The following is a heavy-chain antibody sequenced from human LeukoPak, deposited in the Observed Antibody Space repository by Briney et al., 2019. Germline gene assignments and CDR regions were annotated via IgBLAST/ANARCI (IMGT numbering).Heavy chain of an antibody. V-gene: IGHV1-18*01. CDR3: AMRKPYDSSGPFDY. CDR1: GYTFTSYG. Sequence: ASVKVSCKASGYTFTSYGISWVRQAPGQGLEWMGWISAYNGNTNYAQKLQGRVTMTTDTSTSTAYMELSSLRSEDTARYYCAMRKPYDSSGPFDYWGQGTLVTVSS. J-gene: IGHJ4*02. D-gene: IGHD3-22*01. CDR2: ISAYNGNT.